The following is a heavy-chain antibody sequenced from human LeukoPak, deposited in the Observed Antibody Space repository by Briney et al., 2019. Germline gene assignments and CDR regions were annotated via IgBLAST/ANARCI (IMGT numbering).Heavy chain of an antibody. V-gene: IGHV3-66*02. CDR2: IYSGGST. Sequence: PGGSLRLSCAAPGFTVSSNYMSWVRQAPGKGLEWVSVIYSGGSTYYADSVKGRFTISRDNSRNTLYLQMNSLRAEDTAVYYCAREIRLLTGYPAYYFDYWGQGTLVTVSS. CDR1: GFTVSSNY. CDR3: AREIRLLTGYPAYYFDY. J-gene: IGHJ4*02. D-gene: IGHD3-9*01.